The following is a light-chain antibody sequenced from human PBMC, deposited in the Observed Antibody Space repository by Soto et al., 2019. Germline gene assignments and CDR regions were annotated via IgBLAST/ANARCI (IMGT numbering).Light chain of an antibody. CDR1: SSDVGTYYF. Sequence: QSVLPQPASVSGSLGQSITISCTGSSSDVGTYYFVSWYQQHPGKVPKLMIYQVTNRPSRVSNRFSGSKSGNTASLTISGLQADDEADYYCTSYSSSDIFYVFGTENKVTV. CDR3: TSYSSSDIFYV. V-gene: IGLV2-14*02. J-gene: IGLJ1*01. CDR2: QVT.